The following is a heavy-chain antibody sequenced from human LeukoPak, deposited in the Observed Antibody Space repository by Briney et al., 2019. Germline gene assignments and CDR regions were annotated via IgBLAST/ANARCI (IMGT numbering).Heavy chain of an antibody. CDR3: ARDNFGSLDF. Sequence: SETLSLSCSVSGDSVTSHGWSWVRQPPGKGLEWIGYVYASGINSDNCNPSLKSRVTISVDTSRSQFSLRLRSVTAADTAIYYCARDNFGSLDFWGQGTLVTVSS. J-gene: IGHJ4*02. D-gene: IGHD3-10*01. CDR2: VYASGIN. V-gene: IGHV4-59*02. CDR1: GDSVTSHG.